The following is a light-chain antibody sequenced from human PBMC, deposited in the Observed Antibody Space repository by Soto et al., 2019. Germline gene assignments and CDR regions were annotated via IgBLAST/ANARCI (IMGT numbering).Light chain of an antibody. V-gene: IGLV2-23*01. J-gene: IGLJ1*01. CDR1: SSDVGSYNL. CDR3: CSYAGNSEV. Sequence: QSVLTQPASVSGSPGQSIAISCTGTSSDVGSYNLVSWYQQHPGKAPKLMIYEGTKRPSGVSNRFSGSKSGNTASLTISGLQPEDEADYYCCSYAGNSEVFGTGTKVTVL. CDR2: EGT.